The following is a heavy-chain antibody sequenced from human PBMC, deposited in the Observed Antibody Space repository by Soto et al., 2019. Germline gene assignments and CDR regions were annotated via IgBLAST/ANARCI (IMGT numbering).Heavy chain of an antibody. D-gene: IGHD2-2*01. J-gene: IGHJ3*02. CDR2: ISGSGVST. CDR1: GFTFSSYD. V-gene: IGHV3-23*01. CDR3: AKFYCISTMCQAPAAKSTGGFEI. Sequence: EPQLLESGGGLGHPGGSLRLSCAASGFTFSSYDMSWVRQATGKGLEWVAAISGSGVSTYYADSVRGRSTISRDNSKKTVDLQMNSLRAEDTAVYYCAKFYCISTMCQAPAAKSTGGFEIWGQGTLVTVSS.